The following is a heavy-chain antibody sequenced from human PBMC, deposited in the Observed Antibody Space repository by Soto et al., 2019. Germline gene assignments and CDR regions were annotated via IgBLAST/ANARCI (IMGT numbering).Heavy chain of an antibody. CDR3: ASGLGKHDY. V-gene: IGHV3-23*01. J-gene: IGHJ4*02. Sequence: PGGSLRLSCAASGFTFSSYAMSWVRQAPGKGLEWLSAISAGGESTYYKDSVKGRFTVSRDNSKSTLYFQVSGLRAEDTALYYCASGLGKHDYWGQGTLVTVSS. CDR1: GFTFSSYA. D-gene: IGHD3-9*01. CDR2: ISAGGEST.